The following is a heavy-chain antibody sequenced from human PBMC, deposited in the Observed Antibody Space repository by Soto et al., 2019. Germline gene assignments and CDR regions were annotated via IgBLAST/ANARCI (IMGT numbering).Heavy chain of an antibody. V-gene: IGHV4-34*01. CDR1: GGSFSGYY. D-gene: IGHD2-21*01. CDR3: AKGPYFFVS. J-gene: IGHJ4*02. Sequence: QVQLQQWGAGLLKPSETLSLTCGVYGGSFSGYYWSWIRQPPGKGLEWIGEINHSGSINYNPSLKSRGTMSIDTSKKQFSLQLRSVTAADTAVYYCAKGPYFFVSWGQGTLLTVSS. CDR2: INHSGSI.